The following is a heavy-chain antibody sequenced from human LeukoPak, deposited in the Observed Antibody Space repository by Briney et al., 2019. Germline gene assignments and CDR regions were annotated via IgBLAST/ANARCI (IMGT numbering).Heavy chain of an antibody. D-gene: IGHD6-25*01. CDR1: AFTFSSYA. J-gene: IGHJ3*02. V-gene: IGHV3-23*01. CDR3: AKGGSPTYAFDI. Sequence: PGGSLRLSCAASAFTFSSYAMSWVRQAPGKGLEWVSAISGSGGSTYYADSVKGRFTISRDNSKNTLYLQMNSLRAEDTAVYYCAKGGSPTYAFDIWGQGTMVTVSS. CDR2: ISGSGGST.